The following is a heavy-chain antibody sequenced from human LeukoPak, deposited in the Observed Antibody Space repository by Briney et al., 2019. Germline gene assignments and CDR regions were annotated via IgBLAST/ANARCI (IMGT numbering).Heavy chain of an antibody. V-gene: IGHV1-46*01. Sequence: ASVKVSCKAFGYTFTSNYMHWVRQAPGQGPEWMGVISPSGGSTTYAQKFQGRVTMTRDTSISTAYMELSRLRSDDTAVYYYARASGYLYYYYYYMDVWGKGTTVTVSS. CDR1: GYTFTSNY. CDR2: ISPSGGST. CDR3: ARASGYLYYYYYYMDV. J-gene: IGHJ6*03. D-gene: IGHD3-22*01.